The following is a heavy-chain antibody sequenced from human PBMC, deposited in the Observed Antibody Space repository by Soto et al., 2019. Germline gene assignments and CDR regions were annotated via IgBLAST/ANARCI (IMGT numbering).Heavy chain of an antibody. CDR1: GFTFSSYG. CDR3: AKDHEYYYYYYMDV. V-gene: IGHV3-30*18. Sequence: TGGSLRLSCAASGFTFSSYGMHWVRQAPGKRLEWVAVISYDGSNKYYADSVKGRFTISRDNSKNTLYLQMNSLRAEDTAVYYCAKDHEYYYYYYMDVWGKGTTVTVSS. J-gene: IGHJ6*03. CDR2: ISYDGSNK.